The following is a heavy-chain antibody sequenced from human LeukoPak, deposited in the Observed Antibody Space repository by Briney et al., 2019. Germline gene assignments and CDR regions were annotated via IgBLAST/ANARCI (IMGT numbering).Heavy chain of an antibody. CDR1: GYTFTSYG. Sequence: ASVKVSCTASGYTFTSYGISWVRQAPGQGLEWMGWISAYNGNTNYAQKLQGRVTMTTDTSTSTAYMELRSLRSDDTAVYYCARVSYDSSGSWSVDYWGQGTLVTVSS. CDR3: ARVSYDSSGSWSVDY. J-gene: IGHJ4*02. D-gene: IGHD3-22*01. V-gene: IGHV1-18*01. CDR2: ISAYNGNT.